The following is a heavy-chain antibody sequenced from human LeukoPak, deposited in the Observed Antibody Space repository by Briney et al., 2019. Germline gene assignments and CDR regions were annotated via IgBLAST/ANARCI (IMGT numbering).Heavy chain of an antibody. V-gene: IGHV3-33*01. J-gene: IGHJ4*02. CDR3: ARDRNSGYSGYAFDC. Sequence: GRSLRLSCAASGFTFSSYGMHWVRQAPGKGLEWVAVIWYDGSNKYYADSVKGRFTISRDNSKNTLYLQMNSLRAEDTAVYYCARDRNSGYSGYAFDCWGQGTLVTVSS. D-gene: IGHD5-12*01. CDR2: IWYDGSNK. CDR1: GFTFSSYG.